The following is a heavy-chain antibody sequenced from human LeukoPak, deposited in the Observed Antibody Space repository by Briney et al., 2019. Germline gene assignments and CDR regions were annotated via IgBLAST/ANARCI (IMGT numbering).Heavy chain of an antibody. CDR3: ARYPISSSGPFDI. CDR1: GGTFSSYA. CDR2: IIPILGIA. J-gene: IGHJ3*02. V-gene: IGHV1-69*04. D-gene: IGHD3-22*01. Sequence: SVKVSCKASGGTFSSYAISWVRQAPGQGLEWMGRIIPILGIANYAQKFQGRVTITADKSTSTAYMELSSLRSEDTAVHYCARYPISSSGPFDIWGQGTTVTVSS.